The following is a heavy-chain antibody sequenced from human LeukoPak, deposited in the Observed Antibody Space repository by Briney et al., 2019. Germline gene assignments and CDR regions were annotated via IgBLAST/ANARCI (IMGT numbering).Heavy chain of an antibody. Sequence: SETLSLTCTVSGGSISSSSYYWGWIRQPPGEGLEWIGSIYYSGSTYYNPSLKSRVTISVDTSKNQFSLKLSSVTAADTAVYYCARDRYYYGSGSQRPGFDYWGQGTLVTVSS. CDR1: GGSISSSSYY. CDR3: ARDRYYYGSGSQRPGFDY. D-gene: IGHD3-10*01. J-gene: IGHJ4*02. V-gene: IGHV4-39*07. CDR2: IYYSGST.